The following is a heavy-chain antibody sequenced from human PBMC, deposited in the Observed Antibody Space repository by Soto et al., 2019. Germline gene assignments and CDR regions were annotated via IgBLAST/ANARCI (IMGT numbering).Heavy chain of an antibody. J-gene: IGHJ4*02. CDR1: GFTFSMFA. Sequence: WGSLRLSCAASGFTFSMFAISFFRHSPWKGLEWVASITYSGGSTNYADSVRGRFTISRDNSKNTLSLQMTSLRAEDTAVYYCAKVMRSTSSTANFDYWGRGTLVTVSS. CDR2: ITYSGGST. D-gene: IGHD3-16*01. V-gene: IGHV3-23*01. CDR3: AKVMRSTSSTANFDY.